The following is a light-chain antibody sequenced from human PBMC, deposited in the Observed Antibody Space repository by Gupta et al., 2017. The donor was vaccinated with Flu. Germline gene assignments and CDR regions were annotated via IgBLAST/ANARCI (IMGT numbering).Light chain of an antibody. CDR3: QQRNSWPPT. CDR2: DSS. Sequence: VLSHSPATLSLSPGDRATLSCRANQSVGFYLAWYQQKPGQPPKLIIYDSSKRAPGVSATFSGSGSGTDFTLTISSLGPEDFAVYYCQQRNSWPPTFGRGTRVEVK. V-gene: IGKV3-11*01. J-gene: IGKJ1*01. CDR1: QSVGFY.